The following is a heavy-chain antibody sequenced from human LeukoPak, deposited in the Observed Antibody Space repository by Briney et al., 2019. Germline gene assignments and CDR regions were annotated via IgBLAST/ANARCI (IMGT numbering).Heavy chain of an antibody. D-gene: IGHD5-18*01. CDR3: ARAFRGYSYGYGLDY. J-gene: IGHJ4*02. V-gene: IGHV1-18*01. CDR2: ISAYNGNT. Sequence: ASVKVSCEASGYTFTSYGISWVRQAPGQGLEWMGWISAYNGNTNYAQKLQGRVTMTTDTSTSTAYMELRSLRSDDTAVYYRARAFRGYSYGYGLDYWGQGTLVTVSS. CDR1: GYTFTSYG.